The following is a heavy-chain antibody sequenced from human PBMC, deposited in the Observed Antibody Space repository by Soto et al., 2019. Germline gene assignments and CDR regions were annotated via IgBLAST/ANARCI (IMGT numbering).Heavy chain of an antibody. J-gene: IGHJ6*02. V-gene: IGHV4-31*03. CDR3: ASTPAKESGLHNPAYYYGMDV. CDR2: IYYSGST. D-gene: IGHD4-4*01. CDR1: GGSISSGGYY. Sequence: SETLSLTCTVSGGSISSGGYYWSWIRQHPGKGLEWIGYIYYSGSTYYNPSLKSRVTISVDTSKNQFSLKLSSVTAADTAVYYCASTPAKESGLHNPAYYYGMDVWGQGTTVTVSS.